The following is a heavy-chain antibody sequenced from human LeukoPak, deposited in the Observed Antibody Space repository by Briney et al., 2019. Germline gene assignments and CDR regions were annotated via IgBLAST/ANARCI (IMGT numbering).Heavy chain of an antibody. CDR1: GFTFDDYA. V-gene: IGHV3-9*01. Sequence: GRSLRLSCAASGFTFDDYAMHWVRQAPGKGLEWVSGISWNSGSIGYADSVKGRFTISRDNAKNSLYLQMNSLRAEDTALYYCAKDYGSGSYLVKENAFDIWGQGTMVTVSS. CDR3: AKDYGSGSYLVKENAFDI. CDR2: ISWNSGSI. J-gene: IGHJ3*02. D-gene: IGHD3-10*01.